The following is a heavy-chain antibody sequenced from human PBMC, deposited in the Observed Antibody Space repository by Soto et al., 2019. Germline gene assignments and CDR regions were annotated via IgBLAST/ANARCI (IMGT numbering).Heavy chain of an antibody. CDR3: ARELLLWFGETIGYFDY. CDR1: GFTFSSYG. J-gene: IGHJ4*02. V-gene: IGHV3-33*01. D-gene: IGHD3-10*01. Sequence: ESGGGVVQPGRSLRLSCAASGFTFSSYGMHWVRQAPGKGLEWVAVIWYDGSNKYYADSVKGRFTISRDNSKNTLYLQMNSLRAEDTAVYYCARELLLWFGETIGYFDYWGQGTLVTVSS. CDR2: IWYDGSNK.